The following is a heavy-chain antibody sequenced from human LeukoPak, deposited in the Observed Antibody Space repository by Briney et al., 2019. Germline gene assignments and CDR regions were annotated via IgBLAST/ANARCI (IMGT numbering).Heavy chain of an antibody. J-gene: IGHJ4*02. D-gene: IGHD6-6*01. Sequence: SQTLSLTCTVSGVSIISGDFYWIWIRQPPGKGLEWIGYTYYSGSTYYNPSLKSLITISVDTSKNQFSLKLSSVTAADTAVYYCARGDWSSSIDYWGQGTLVTVSS. CDR1: GVSIISGDFY. CDR3: ARGDWSSSIDY. CDR2: TYYSGST. V-gene: IGHV4-30-4*01.